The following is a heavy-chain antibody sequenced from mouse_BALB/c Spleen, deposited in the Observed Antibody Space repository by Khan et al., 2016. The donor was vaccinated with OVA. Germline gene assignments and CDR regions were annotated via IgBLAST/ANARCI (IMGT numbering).Heavy chain of an antibody. CDR1: GFTIKDTY. D-gene: IGHD2-1*01. Sequence: EVQLQESGAELVKPGASVKLSCTGSGFTIKDTYMHWMNQRPEQGLEWIGRIDPAYGDTKYGPKFQDKATLTADTSSNTAYLQLSSLTSEDTAVYFCATLYGNAFAYWGQGTLVSVS. CDR3: ATLYGNAFAY. CDR2: IDPAYGDT. V-gene: IGHV14-3*02. J-gene: IGHJ3*01.